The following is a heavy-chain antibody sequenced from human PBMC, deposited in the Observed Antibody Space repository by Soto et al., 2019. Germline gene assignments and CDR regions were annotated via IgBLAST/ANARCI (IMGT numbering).Heavy chain of an antibody. V-gene: IGHV3-7*03. Sequence: VGSLRLSCAASGFTFSNYWMTWVRQAPGKGLEWVANTKQDGSEERYVDSVKGRFTISRDNAKNSLYLQMNSLRAEDTAVYYCAKRLGTSYYYYGMDVWGQGTPVTVSS. D-gene: IGHD1-1*01. J-gene: IGHJ6*02. CDR1: GFTFSNYW. CDR3: AKRLGTSYYYYGMDV. CDR2: TKQDGSEE.